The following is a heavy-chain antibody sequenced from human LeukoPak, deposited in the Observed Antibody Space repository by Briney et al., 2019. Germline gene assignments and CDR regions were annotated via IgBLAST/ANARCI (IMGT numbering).Heavy chain of an antibody. D-gene: IGHD5-24*01. Sequence: SETLSLTCTVSGDSISSYYWNWIRQPPGKGLEWIGHTHYSGSTNYNPSFKSRVTISVDTSKNQFSLKLNSVTAADTAVYYCAREQSLSRDGYNWGWFDPWGQGTLVTVSS. J-gene: IGHJ5*02. CDR2: THYSGST. CDR1: GDSISSYY. CDR3: AREQSLSRDGYNWGWFDP. V-gene: IGHV4-59*01.